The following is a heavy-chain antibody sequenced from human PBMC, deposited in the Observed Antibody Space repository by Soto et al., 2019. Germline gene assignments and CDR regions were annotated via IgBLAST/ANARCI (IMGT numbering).Heavy chain of an antibody. CDR1: GFTFSSNA. Sequence: GGSLRLSCAASGFTFSSNAMSWVRQAPGKGLEWVSAISGSGGSTYYADSVKGRFTISRDNSKNTLYLQMNSLRAEDTAVYYCAKDLTHMDVRPVNNWFDPWGQGTLVTVSS. CDR2: ISGSGGST. CDR3: AKDLTHMDVRPVNNWFDP. V-gene: IGHV3-23*01. J-gene: IGHJ5*02. D-gene: IGHD7-27*01.